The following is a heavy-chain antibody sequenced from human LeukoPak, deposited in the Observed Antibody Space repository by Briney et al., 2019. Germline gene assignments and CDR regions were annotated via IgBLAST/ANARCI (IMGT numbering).Heavy chain of an antibody. Sequence: ETLSLTCTVSGGSISSSTSGWGWYWGWIRQPPGKGLEWIGSIYYSGSTYYNPSLKGRVTISVDTSKNQFSMNLNSVTAADTAVYYCARAQSGAFDIWGQGTMVTVSS. CDR3: ARAQSGAFDI. CDR1: GGSISSSTSGWGWY. CDR2: IYYSGST. J-gene: IGHJ3*02. V-gene: IGHV4-39*07.